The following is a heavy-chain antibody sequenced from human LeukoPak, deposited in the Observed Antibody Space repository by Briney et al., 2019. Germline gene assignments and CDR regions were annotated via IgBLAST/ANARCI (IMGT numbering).Heavy chain of an antibody. V-gene: IGHV4-34*01. J-gene: IGHJ4*02. CDR1: GGSISSYY. Sequence: SETLSLTCTVSGGSISSYYWSWIRQPPGKGLEWIGEINHSGSTNYNPSLKSRVTISVDTSKNQFSLKLSSVTAADTAVYYCARGSLTYYYDSSGYFDYWGQGTLVTVSS. CDR2: INHSGST. CDR3: ARGSLTYYYDSSGYFDY. D-gene: IGHD3-22*01.